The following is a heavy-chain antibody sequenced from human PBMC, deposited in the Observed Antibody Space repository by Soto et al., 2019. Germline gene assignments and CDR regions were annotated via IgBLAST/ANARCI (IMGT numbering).Heavy chain of an antibody. V-gene: IGHV3-48*02. CDR2: ISSSSII. CDR3: ATERSGYYLYFDY. CDR1: GFTFNDYS. Sequence: GGSLRLSCAASGFTFNDYSMNWVRQAPGKGLEWVAKISSSSIIYYADSVKGRFTISRQNAKNSLYLQMNSLRDEDTAVYYCATERSGYYLYFDYWGQGALVTVSS. D-gene: IGHD3-3*01. J-gene: IGHJ4*02.